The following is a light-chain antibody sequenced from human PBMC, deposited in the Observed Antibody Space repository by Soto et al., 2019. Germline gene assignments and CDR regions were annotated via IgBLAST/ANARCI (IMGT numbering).Light chain of an antibody. V-gene: IGKV4-1*01. CDR3: QQYYSTPIT. CDR2: WAS. J-gene: IGKJ5*01. CDR1: QSVLFNSNNKNY. Sequence: DIVMTQSPDSLAVSLGERASINCKSSQSVLFNSNNKNYVAWFQQKPGQPPKLLIYWASTRESGVPDRFSGYVSGTDLTLTISSLQAEDVAVYYCQQYYSTPITFGQGTRLEIX.